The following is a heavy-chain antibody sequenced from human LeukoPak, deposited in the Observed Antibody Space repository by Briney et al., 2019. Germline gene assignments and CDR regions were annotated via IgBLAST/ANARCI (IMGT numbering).Heavy chain of an antibody. Sequence: QAGGSLRLSCAASGFTFSSYAMSWVRQAPGKGLEWVSAISGSGGSTYYADSVKGRFTISRDNSKNTLYLHMNSLRAEDTAVYYCAKGSPIAVAGYFDYWGQGTLVTVSS. V-gene: IGHV3-23*01. D-gene: IGHD6-19*01. CDR2: ISGSGGST. CDR3: AKGSPIAVAGYFDY. J-gene: IGHJ4*02. CDR1: GFTFSSYA.